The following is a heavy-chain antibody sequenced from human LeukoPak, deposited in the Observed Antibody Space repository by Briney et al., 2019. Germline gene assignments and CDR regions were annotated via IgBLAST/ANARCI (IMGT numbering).Heavy chain of an antibody. D-gene: IGHD2-15*01. V-gene: IGHV1-69*05. Sequence: SVKVSCKASGGTFSSYAIIWVRQAPGQGLEWMGGIIPIFGTANYAQKFQGRVTITTDESTSTAYMELSSLRSEDTAVYYCARGWYDSPFGFDYWGQGTLVTVSS. CDR3: ARGWYDSPFGFDY. J-gene: IGHJ4*02. CDR2: IIPIFGTA. CDR1: GGTFSSYA.